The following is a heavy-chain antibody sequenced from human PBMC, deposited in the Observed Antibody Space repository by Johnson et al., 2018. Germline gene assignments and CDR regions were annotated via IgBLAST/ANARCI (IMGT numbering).Heavy chain of an antibody. J-gene: IGHJ1*01. CDR2: ISDDGSNK. V-gene: IGHV3-30-3*01. Sequence: QVQLVQSGGGVVQPGRSLRVSCTASGFTFSSYAMHWVRQAPGKGLEWVAVISDDGSNKFYAESVKGRFTISRDNSKNRVYLQMHSRKIEDTAVFYGARAQGGDYGAEYFQHWGQGTLVTASS. D-gene: IGHD4-17*01. CDR1: GFTFSSYA. CDR3: ARAQGGDYGAEYFQH.